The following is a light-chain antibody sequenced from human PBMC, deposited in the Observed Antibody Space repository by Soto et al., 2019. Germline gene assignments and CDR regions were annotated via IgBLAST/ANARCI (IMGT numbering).Light chain of an antibody. CDR1: QDISSY. CDR3: QQYYEYPLT. V-gene: IGKV1-8*01. J-gene: IGKJ4*01. Sequence: AIRMTQSPSSLSASPGDRVTITCRASQDISSYLAWYQQKPGKAPNLLIHAASTLQSGVPSRFSGSGSWTDFTLTIIRLQSWDLGTYYCQQYYEYPLTFGGGTKVDSK. CDR2: AAS.